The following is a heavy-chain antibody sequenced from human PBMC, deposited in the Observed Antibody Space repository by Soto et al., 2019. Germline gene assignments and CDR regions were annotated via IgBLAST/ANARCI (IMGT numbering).Heavy chain of an antibody. D-gene: IGHD4-17*01. CDR3: ATMTTVTGRHDY. CDR1: GGSISSYY. J-gene: IGHJ4*02. V-gene: IGHV4-59*08. Sequence: TSETLSLTCTVSGGSISSYYWSWIRQPPGKGLEWIGYIYYSGSTNYNPSLKSRVTISVDTSKNQFSLKLSSVTAADTAVYYCATMTTVTGRHDYWGQGTLVTVSS. CDR2: IYYSGST.